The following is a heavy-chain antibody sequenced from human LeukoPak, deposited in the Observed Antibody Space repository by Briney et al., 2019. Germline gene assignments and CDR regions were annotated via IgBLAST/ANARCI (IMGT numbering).Heavy chain of an antibody. D-gene: IGHD1-7*01. CDR3: ARDLRPANL. V-gene: IGHV1-2*02. Sequence: ASVKVSCKASGYTFTEHFIHWVRQAPGQGLQYMGWIHPASANTVYAQMFHGRVTLTRDTPATTTYMELSGLRSDDTAVYYCARDLRPANLWGQGTLVTVSS. J-gene: IGHJ4*02. CDR2: IHPASANT. CDR1: GYTFTEHF.